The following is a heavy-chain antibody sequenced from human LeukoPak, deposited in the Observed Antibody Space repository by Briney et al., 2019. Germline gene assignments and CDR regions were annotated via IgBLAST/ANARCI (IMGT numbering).Heavy chain of an antibody. Sequence: GGSLRLSCEASGFSFSSHAMSWVRQAPGKGLEWVSALSGSGVSTYYADSVKGRFTISRDNSKNTLYLQMNSLRAEDTAVYYCAKDRRIVAVGPRRTIKNWLDPWGQGTLVTVSS. J-gene: IGHJ5*02. CDR1: GFSFSSHA. CDR2: LSGSGVST. V-gene: IGHV3-23*01. CDR3: AKDRRIVAVGPRRTIKNWLDP. D-gene: IGHD6-13*01.